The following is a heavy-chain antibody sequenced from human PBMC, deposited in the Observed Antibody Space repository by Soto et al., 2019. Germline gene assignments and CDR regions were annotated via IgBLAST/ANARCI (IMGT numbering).Heavy chain of an antibody. CDR3: ARDLWGYCGADCYPLDV. CDR2: MYNTGST. CDR1: GGSISSYY. D-gene: IGHD2-21*02. V-gene: IGHV4-59*01. Sequence: QVRLQESGPGLVKPSETLSLTCTVSGGSISSYYWSWIRQPPGKGLEWIGYMYNTGSTIYNPSLKRRVPLAVDTSKSQSSLKLTSVPAADTAVYYCARDLWGYCGADCYPLDVWGQGTTVTVSS. J-gene: IGHJ6*02.